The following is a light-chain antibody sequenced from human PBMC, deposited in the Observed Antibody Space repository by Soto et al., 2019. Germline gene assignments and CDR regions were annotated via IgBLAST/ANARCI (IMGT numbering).Light chain of an antibody. Sequence: QYVLTQPASVSGSPGQSITISCTGTSSDVGAYNFVSWYQQHPGKAPKLMIYDVTNRPSGVSSRFSGSKSGNTASLAISGLQAEDEADYYCSSYTTSNTLVFGGGTKLTVL. CDR3: SSYTTSNTLV. CDR2: DVT. V-gene: IGLV2-14*03. CDR1: SSDVGAYNF. J-gene: IGLJ2*01.